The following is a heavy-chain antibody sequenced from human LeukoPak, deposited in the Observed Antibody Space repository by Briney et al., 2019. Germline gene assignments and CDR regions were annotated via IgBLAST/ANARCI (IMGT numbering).Heavy chain of an antibody. D-gene: IGHD1-26*01. CDR2: ISGYNGNT. CDR3: ARLIPQKWELPGKWFDP. V-gene: IGHV1-18*01. Sequence: ASVKVSCKASGGTFSSYAISWVRQAPGQGLEWMGWISGYNGNTNYAQKFQGRVTMTTDTSTSTASMELRSLRSDDTAVYYCARLIPQKWELPGKWFDPWGQGTLVTVSS. CDR1: GGTFSSYA. J-gene: IGHJ5*02.